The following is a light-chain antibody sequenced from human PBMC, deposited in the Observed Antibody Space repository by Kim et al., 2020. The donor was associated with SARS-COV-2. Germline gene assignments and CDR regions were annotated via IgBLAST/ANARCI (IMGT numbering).Light chain of an antibody. CDR3: NSRDSNDNVV. J-gene: IGLJ2*01. Sequence: VALGQTVRITCQGDSRRSYYATWYQQEPGQAPLVVIYGKNNRPSGIPDRFSGYSSGNTASLTITGTQAGDEADYYCNSRDSNDNVVFGGGTKVTVL. CDR1: SRRSYY. V-gene: IGLV3-19*01. CDR2: GKN.